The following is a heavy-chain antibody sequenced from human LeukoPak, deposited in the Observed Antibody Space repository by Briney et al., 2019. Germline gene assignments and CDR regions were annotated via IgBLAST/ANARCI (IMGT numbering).Heavy chain of an antibody. D-gene: IGHD2-2*02. V-gene: IGHV1-69*05. CDR1: GGTFSSYA. CDR3: ATTTELGYCSSTSCYKYYYYMDV. Sequence: GASVKVSCKASGGTFSSYAISWVRQAPGQGLEWMGGIIPIFGTANYAQKFQGRVTITTDESTSTAYMELSSLRSEDTAVYYCATTTELGYCSSTSCYKYYYYMDVWGKGTTVTVSS. CDR2: IIPIFGTA. J-gene: IGHJ6*03.